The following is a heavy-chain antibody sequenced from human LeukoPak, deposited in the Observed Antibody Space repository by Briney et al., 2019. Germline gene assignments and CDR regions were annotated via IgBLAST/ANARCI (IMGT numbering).Heavy chain of an antibody. CDR3: ARVYYGSGSLYQYYYYMDV. CDR1: GFTVSSNY. J-gene: IGHJ6*03. V-gene: IGHV3-66*01. CDR2: IYSGGKT. Sequence: GGSLRLSCAASGFTVSSNYMSWVRQARGKGLEWVSVIYSGGKTYHADSVKGRFTISRDNSKNTLYLQMSSLRAEDTAVYYCARVYYGSGSLYQYYYYMDVWGKGTTVTISS. D-gene: IGHD3-10*01.